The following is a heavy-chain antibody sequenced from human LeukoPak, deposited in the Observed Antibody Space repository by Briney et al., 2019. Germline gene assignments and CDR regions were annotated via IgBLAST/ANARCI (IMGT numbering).Heavy chain of an antibody. Sequence: GGSLRLSCTASGFTFSSYGMHWVRRAPGKGLEWVAVISYDGSNKYYADSVKGRFTISRDNAKNSLYLQMNSLRAEDTAVYYCARDPGSGWYGGLYYYYYMDVWGKGTTVTVSS. CDR1: GFTFSSYG. D-gene: IGHD6-19*01. CDR2: ISYDGSNK. V-gene: IGHV3-30*03. J-gene: IGHJ6*03. CDR3: ARDPGSGWYGGLYYYYYMDV.